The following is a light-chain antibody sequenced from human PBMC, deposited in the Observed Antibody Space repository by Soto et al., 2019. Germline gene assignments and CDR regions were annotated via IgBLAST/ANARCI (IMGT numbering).Light chain of an antibody. CDR1: QTVSSSF. CDR2: AAS. Sequence: EIVFTPSPGTLSLFPGERATLSCRASQTVSSSFLARYQQTPGQAPRLLIYAASSRATGIPDRFSGSGSGTDFTLTISRLEPEDFAVYYCQQYGNSPQTFGQGTKVDI. J-gene: IGKJ1*01. V-gene: IGKV3-20*01. CDR3: QQYGNSPQT.